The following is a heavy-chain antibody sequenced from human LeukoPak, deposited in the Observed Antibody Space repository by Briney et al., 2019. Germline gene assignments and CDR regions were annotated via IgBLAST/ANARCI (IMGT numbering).Heavy chain of an antibody. CDR3: AKETYGSGSQYYYYYYGMDV. Sequence: PGGSLRLSCAASGFTVSSDYMTWVRQAPAKGLEWVSVIYSGGSTYYADSVKGRFTISRDNSKNTLYLQMNSLRAEDTAVYYCAKETYGSGSQYYYYYYGMDVWGQGTTVTVSS. CDR2: IYSGGST. J-gene: IGHJ6*02. V-gene: IGHV3-53*01. D-gene: IGHD3-10*01. CDR1: GFTVSSDY.